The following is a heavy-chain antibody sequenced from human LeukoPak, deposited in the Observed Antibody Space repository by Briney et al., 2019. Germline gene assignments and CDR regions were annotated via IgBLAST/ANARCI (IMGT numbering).Heavy chain of an antibody. CDR3: ARAGGYYYDIIGHDSNSFMDV. V-gene: IGHV4-39*07. CDR2: IYYTGIT. CDR1: GGSISSVDYY. D-gene: IGHD3-22*01. J-gene: IGHJ6*03. Sequence: SETLSLTCTVSGGSISSVDYYWGWIRQPPGKGLEWIGSIYYTGITYYNPSLKSRLTILVDTSKNQFFLKLSSVTAADTGVYYCARAGGYYYDIIGHDSNSFMDVWGKGTTVTVSS.